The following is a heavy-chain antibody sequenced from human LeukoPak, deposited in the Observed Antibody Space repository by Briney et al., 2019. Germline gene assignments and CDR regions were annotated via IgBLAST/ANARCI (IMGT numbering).Heavy chain of an antibody. D-gene: IGHD2-15*01. Sequence: GASVKVSCKASGGTFSSYAISWGRQAPGQGLEWVGRIIPILGIANYAQKFQGRVTITADKSTSTAYMELSSLRSEDTAVYYCARGGTPNCSGGSCYDYWGQGTLVTVSS. CDR2: IIPILGIA. J-gene: IGHJ4*02. CDR3: ARGGTPNCSGGSCYDY. V-gene: IGHV1-69*04. CDR1: GGTFSSYA.